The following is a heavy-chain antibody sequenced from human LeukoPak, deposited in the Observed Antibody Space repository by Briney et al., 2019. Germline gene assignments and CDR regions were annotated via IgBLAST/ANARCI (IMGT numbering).Heavy chain of an antibody. Sequence: PSETLSLTCAVYGGSFSGYYWSWIRQPPGKGLEWIGEINHSGSTNYNPSLKSRVTISVDTSKNQFSLKLSSVTAADTAVYYCVRGFLGLNGGIWGQGTTVTVSS. CDR1: GGSFSGYY. CDR3: VRGFLGLNGGI. J-gene: IGHJ6*02. V-gene: IGHV4-34*01. D-gene: IGHD3-16*01. CDR2: INHSGST.